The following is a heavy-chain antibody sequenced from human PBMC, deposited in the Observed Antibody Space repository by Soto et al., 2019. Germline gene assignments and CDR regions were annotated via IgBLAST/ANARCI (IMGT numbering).Heavy chain of an antibody. D-gene: IGHD5-12*01. V-gene: IGHV4-30-2*01. J-gene: IGHJ4*02. CDR2: IYHSVST. Sequence: QLQLQEPGSGLVKPSQTLSLTCAVSGGSISSGGYSWSWIRQPPGKGLEWIGYIYHSVSTYYNPSLNSRVTISVDRSKNQFSLKLSSVTAADTAVYYCAAGGGLPRYYWGQGTLVTVSS. CDR1: GGSISSGGYS. CDR3: AAGGGLPRYY.